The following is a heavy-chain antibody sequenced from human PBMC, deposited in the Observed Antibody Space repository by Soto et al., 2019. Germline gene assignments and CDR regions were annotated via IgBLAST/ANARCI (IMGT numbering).Heavy chain of an antibody. CDR1: GYTFTSYY. V-gene: IGHV1-46*01. Sequence: ASVKVSCKASGYTFTSYYMHWVRQAPGQGLEWMGIINPSGGSTSYAQKFQGRVTMTRDTSTSTVYMELSSLRSEDTAVYYCARDLNFWSGPYGMDVWGQGTMVTVSS. CDR2: INPSGGST. J-gene: IGHJ6*02. CDR3: ARDLNFWSGPYGMDV. D-gene: IGHD3-3*01.